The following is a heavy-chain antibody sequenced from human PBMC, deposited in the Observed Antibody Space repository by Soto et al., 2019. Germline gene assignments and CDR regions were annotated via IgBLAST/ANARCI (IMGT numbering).Heavy chain of an antibody. D-gene: IGHD6-19*01. V-gene: IGHV1-46*01. CDR1: GYSFTKYY. Sequence: ASVKVSCKASGYSFTKYYIHWVRQPPGQGLEWMGIINPSGGSTSYAQKFQGRVTMTRDTSTSTVYMELSSLRSEDTAVYSCARDQAVAVADDAAFDIWGQGTMVTVSS. CDR3: ARDQAVAVADDAAFDI. J-gene: IGHJ3*02. CDR2: INPSGGST.